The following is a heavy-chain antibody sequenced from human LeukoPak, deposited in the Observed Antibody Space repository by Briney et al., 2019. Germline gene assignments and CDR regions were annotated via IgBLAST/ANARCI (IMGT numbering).Heavy chain of an antibody. J-gene: IGHJ4*02. V-gene: IGHV3-66*01. CDR1: GFTVSSNY. Sequence: PGGSLRLSCAASGFTVSSNYMSWVRQAPGKGLEWVSVIYSGGSTYYADSVKGRFTISRDNAKNSLYLQMNSLRAEDTAVYYCARDFSFTDYFDYWGQGTLVTVSS. CDR2: IYSGGST. D-gene: IGHD2-2*01. CDR3: ARDFSFTDYFDY.